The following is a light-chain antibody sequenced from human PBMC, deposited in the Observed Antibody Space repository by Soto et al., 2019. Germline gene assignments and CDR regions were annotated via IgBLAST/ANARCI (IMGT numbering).Light chain of an antibody. J-gene: IGKJ2*01. CDR3: QQRSNWPPKYT. V-gene: IGKV3-11*01. CDR1: QSVSSY. CDR2: DAS. Sequence: EIVLTQSPATLSLSPGERATLSCRASQSVSSYLAWYQQKPGQAPRLLIYDASNRATGIPARFSGSGSGTDFTLPIRSLEPQDFAVYYCQQRSNWPPKYTFGQGPQLQIK.